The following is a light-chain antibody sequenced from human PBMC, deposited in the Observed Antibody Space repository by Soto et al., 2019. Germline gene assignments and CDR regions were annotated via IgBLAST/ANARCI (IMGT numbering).Light chain of an antibody. J-gene: IGKJ4*01. CDR1: QSIASY. CDR3: QQYHKWPPFT. V-gene: IGKV1-39*01. Sequence: DIQMTQSPSSLPASVGDRVTITCRASQSIASYLNWYQQKPGKAPKLLIYAASRLQNGVPSRFSGSGSGTDFTLTITNLQPEDFASYYCQQYHKWPPFTFGGGTKVDIK. CDR2: AAS.